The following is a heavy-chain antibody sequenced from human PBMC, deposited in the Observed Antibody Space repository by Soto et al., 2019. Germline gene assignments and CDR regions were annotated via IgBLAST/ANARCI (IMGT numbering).Heavy chain of an antibody. CDR3: ARESGALAVAGTVFDY. V-gene: IGHV1-3*01. Sequence: QVQLVQSGAEVKKPGASVKVSCKASGYTFTSYAMHWVRQAPGQRLEWMGWINAGNGNTKYSQKFQGRVTITRDTSASTAYMELSSLRSEDTAVYYCARESGALAVAGTVFDYWGQGTLVTVSS. D-gene: IGHD6-19*01. CDR2: INAGNGNT. CDR1: GYTFTSYA. J-gene: IGHJ4*02.